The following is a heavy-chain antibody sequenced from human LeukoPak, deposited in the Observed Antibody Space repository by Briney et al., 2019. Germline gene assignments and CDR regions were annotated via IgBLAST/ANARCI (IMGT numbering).Heavy chain of an antibody. CDR1: GFTFSSYS. CDR3: ARGYYDILTGYYRELDY. V-gene: IGHV3-21*01. J-gene: IGHJ4*02. CDR2: ISSSSSYT. Sequence: GGSLRLSCAASGFTFSSYSMNWVRQAPGKGLEWVSSISSSSSYTYYADSVKGRFTISRDNAKNSLYLQMNSLRAEDTAVYYCARGYYDILTGYYRELDYWGQGTLVTVSS. D-gene: IGHD3-9*01.